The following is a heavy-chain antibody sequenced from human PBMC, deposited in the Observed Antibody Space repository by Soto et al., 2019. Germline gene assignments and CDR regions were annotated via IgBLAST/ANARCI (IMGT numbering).Heavy chain of an antibody. D-gene: IGHD3-10*01. V-gene: IGHV5-10-1*01. CDR1: GYSFTSYW. CDR3: ARGNYYGSGSYYSYYYYGMDV. Sequence: GESLKISCKGSGYSFTSYWISWVRQMPGKGLEWMGRIDPSDSYTNYSPSFQGHVTISADKSISTAYLQWSSLNASDTAMYYCARGNYYGSGSYYSYYYYGMDVWGQGTTVTV. CDR2: IDPSDSYT. J-gene: IGHJ6*02.